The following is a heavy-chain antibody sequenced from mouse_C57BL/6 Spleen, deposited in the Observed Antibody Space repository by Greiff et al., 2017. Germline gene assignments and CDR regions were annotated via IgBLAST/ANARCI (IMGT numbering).Heavy chain of an antibody. CDR3: ARRGLRQDYAMDY. CDR2: ISNGGGST. J-gene: IGHJ4*01. V-gene: IGHV5-12*01. Sequence: EVQVVESGGGLVQPGGSLKLSCAASGFTFSDYYMYWVRQTPEKRLEWVAYISNGGGSTYYPDTVKGRFTISRDNAKNTLYLQMSRLKSEDTAMYYCARRGLRQDYAMDYWGQGTSVTVSS. D-gene: IGHD2-4*01. CDR1: GFTFSDYY.